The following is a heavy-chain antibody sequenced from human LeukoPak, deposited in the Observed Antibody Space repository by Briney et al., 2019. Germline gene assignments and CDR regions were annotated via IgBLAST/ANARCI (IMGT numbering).Heavy chain of an antibody. J-gene: IGHJ1*01. CDR1: GGSISSYY. Sequence: SETLSLTCTVSGGSISSYYWSWIRQPPGKGLEWIGYIYYSGSTYYNPSLKSRVTISVDTSKNQFSLKLSSVTAADTAVYYCARARGPTAPYYDFWSGYRAPEYFQHWGQGTLVTVSS. D-gene: IGHD3-3*01. V-gene: IGHV4-59*08. CDR3: ARARGPTAPYYDFWSGYRAPEYFQH. CDR2: IYYSGST.